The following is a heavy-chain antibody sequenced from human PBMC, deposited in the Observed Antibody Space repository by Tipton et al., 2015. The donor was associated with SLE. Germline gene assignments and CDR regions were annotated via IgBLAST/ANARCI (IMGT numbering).Heavy chain of an antibody. CDR1: GGSISSYY. Sequence: LRLSCTASGGSISSYYRSWIRQPPGKGLEWIGYIYYSGSTNYNPSLKSRVTISVDTSKNQFSLKLSSVTAADTAVYYCARSDYYDSSGTDAFDIWGQGTMVTVSS. CDR2: IYYSGST. CDR3: ARSDYYDSSGTDAFDI. D-gene: IGHD3-22*01. J-gene: IGHJ3*02. V-gene: IGHV4-59*08.